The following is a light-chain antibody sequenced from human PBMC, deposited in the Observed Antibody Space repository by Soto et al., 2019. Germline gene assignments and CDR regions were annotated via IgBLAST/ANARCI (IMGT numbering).Light chain of an antibody. CDR3: QHYDNSRWT. J-gene: IGKJ1*01. CDR2: AES. V-gene: IGKV3-20*01. CDR1: HSVSSSY. Sequence: EIVLTQSPGTLSFSPGERANLSCRASHSVSSSYLACYQQKPGQAPRILIYAESSRANGTPDRLSGSGSGTDLNLTISRLEPEDFAVYYCQHYDNSRWTFGQGTKVDIK.